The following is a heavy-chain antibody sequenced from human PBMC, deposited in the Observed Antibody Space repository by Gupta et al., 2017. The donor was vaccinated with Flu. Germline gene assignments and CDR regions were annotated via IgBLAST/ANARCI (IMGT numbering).Heavy chain of an antibody. V-gene: IGHV3-23*01. J-gene: IGHJ1*01. CDR2: VTDSGGRT. Sequence: EVQLLESGGGLVQPGGSLRLSCAASGFRFSSHAMSWVRQAPGKGLEWIVTDSGGRTKYADSVKGRFSISRDVSANTFYLQMNSLRAEDTAIYFCARGDPGHIVVAPTEVRTGYFQHWGQGTLVTVSS. CDR3: ARGDPGHIVVAPTEVRTGYFQH. CDR1: GFRFSSHA. D-gene: IGHD2-21*01.